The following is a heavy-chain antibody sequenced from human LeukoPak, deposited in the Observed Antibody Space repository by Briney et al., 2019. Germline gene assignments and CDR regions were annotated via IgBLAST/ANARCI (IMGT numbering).Heavy chain of an antibody. CDR2: IRSDGSHK. CDR1: GFTFSDYD. D-gene: IGHD6-13*01. CDR3: AKPPLASGNFDD. V-gene: IGHV3-30*02. Sequence: GGSLRLSCEASGFTFSDYDMHWVRQAPGKGLEWAAFIRSDGSHKYYADSVKGRFTISRDNSKNTLFLQMTSLKAEDTAVYYCAKPPLASGNFDDWGQGTLVTVSS. J-gene: IGHJ4*02.